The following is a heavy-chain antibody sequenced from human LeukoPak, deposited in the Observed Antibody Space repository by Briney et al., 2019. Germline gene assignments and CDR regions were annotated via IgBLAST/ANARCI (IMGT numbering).Heavy chain of an antibody. CDR2: IYTSGST. Sequence: SETLSLTCTVSGGSISSYYWSWIRQPPGKGLEWIGYIYTSGSTDYNPSLKSRVTISVDTSKNQFSLKLSSVTAADTAVYYCARQSGSGWYYFDYWAREPWSPSPQ. V-gene: IGHV4-4*09. D-gene: IGHD6-19*01. CDR3: ARQSGSGWYYFDY. J-gene: IGHJ4*02. CDR1: GGSISSYY.